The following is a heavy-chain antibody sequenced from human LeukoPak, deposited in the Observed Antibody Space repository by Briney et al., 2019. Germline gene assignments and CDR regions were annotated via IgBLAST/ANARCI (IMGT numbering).Heavy chain of an antibody. V-gene: IGHV3-11*01. CDR2: MSSSGSSI. Sequence: GGSLRLSCAASGITISDHYMSWIRQAPGKGLEWISYMSSSGSSIFYADSVKGRFTISRDNVKNSLYLQMNSLRAEDTAVYYCARDLAATVNHGEDGFVPWGQGSLVTVSS. J-gene: IGHJ5*02. CDR3: ARDLAATVNHGEDGFVP. D-gene: IGHD3-10*01. CDR1: GITISDHY.